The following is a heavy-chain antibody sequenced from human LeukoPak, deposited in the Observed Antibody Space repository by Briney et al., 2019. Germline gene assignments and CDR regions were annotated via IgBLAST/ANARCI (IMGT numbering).Heavy chain of an antibody. CDR2: IYPRGGST. V-gene: IGHV1-46*01. Sequence: ASVKVSCKASGYTFTNNYLHWVRQAPGQGLEWMGMIYPRGGSTSYARKFQGRVTMTSDTSTSTVYMELSSLGSEDTAVYYCARRVGAASAFDIWGQGTMVTVSS. J-gene: IGHJ3*02. D-gene: IGHD2-15*01. CDR3: ARRVGAASAFDI. CDR1: GYTFTNNY.